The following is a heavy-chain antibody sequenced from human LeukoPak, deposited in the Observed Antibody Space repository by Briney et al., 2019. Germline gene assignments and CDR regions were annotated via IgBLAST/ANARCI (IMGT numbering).Heavy chain of an antibody. CDR2: IYYSGST. CDR3: ARLSSNLIDYYYYGMDV. V-gene: IGHV4-39*07. J-gene: IGHJ6*02. Sequence: SETLSLTCTVSGGSISSSSYYWGWIRQPPGKGLEWIGSIYYSGSTYYNPSLKSRVTISVDTSKNQFSLKLSSVTAADTAVYYCARLSSNLIDYYYYGMDVWGQGTTVTVSS. CDR1: GGSISSSSYY. D-gene: IGHD6-13*01.